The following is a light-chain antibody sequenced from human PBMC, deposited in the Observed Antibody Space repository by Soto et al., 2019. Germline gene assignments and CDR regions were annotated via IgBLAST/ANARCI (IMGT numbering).Light chain of an antibody. CDR3: QQTYNTPSWT. CDR1: QSISTS. CDR2: AAS. V-gene: IGKV1-39*01. Sequence: DIQMTQSPSSLSASVGDRVTITCRASQSISTSLNWYQQRPGRAPKLLIYAASSLQNGVPSGVSGNGFWTDFNFTLSRLKPKNFETYYCQQTYNTPSWTFGQGTKVEIK. J-gene: IGKJ1*01.